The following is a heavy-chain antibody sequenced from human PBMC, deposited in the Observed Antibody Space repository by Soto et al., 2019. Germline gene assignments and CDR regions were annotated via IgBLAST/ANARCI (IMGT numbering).Heavy chain of an antibody. Sequence: EVQLVESGGGLVQPGGSLRLSCAASGFTFSSYWMHWVRQAPGKGLVWVSRINSDGSSTSYADSVKGRFTISRDNAKNTLYLQMNSLRAEDTAVYYCAGGGGSSVTYYYGMDVWGQGTTVTVSS. J-gene: IGHJ6*02. CDR3: AGGGGSSVTYYYGMDV. D-gene: IGHD1-26*01. V-gene: IGHV3-74*01. CDR2: INSDGSST. CDR1: GFTFSSYW.